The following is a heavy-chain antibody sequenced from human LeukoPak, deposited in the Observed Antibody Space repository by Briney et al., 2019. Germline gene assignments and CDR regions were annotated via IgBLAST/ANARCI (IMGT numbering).Heavy chain of an antibody. V-gene: IGHV4-39*07. J-gene: IGHJ4*02. Sequence: PSETLSLTCTVSGGSISSSSYYWGWIRQPPGKGLEWIGSIYCSGSTYYNPSLKSRVTISVDTSKNQFSLKLSSVTAADTAVYYCARRSMSINCYGSEKILPHFDYWGQGTLVTVSS. CDR1: GGSISSSSYY. CDR3: ARRSMSINCYGSEKILPHFDY. CDR2: IYCSGST. D-gene: IGHD3-10*01.